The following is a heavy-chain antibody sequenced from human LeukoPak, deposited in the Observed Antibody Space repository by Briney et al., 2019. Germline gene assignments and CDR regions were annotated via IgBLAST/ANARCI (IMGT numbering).Heavy chain of an antibody. D-gene: IGHD6-13*01. J-gene: IGHJ5*02. CDR2: IYYTGTT. Sequence: PSETLSLTCTVSGGSISSAAYYWGWVRQPRGKGLDWIGSIYYTGTTYYSPSLQTRATLSFDTSKNQFSLKLTSVTAADTAVYFCARRPIAAGNNWFDPWGQGTLVTVSS. CDR1: GGSISSAAYY. CDR3: ARRPIAAGNNWFDP. V-gene: IGHV4-39*01.